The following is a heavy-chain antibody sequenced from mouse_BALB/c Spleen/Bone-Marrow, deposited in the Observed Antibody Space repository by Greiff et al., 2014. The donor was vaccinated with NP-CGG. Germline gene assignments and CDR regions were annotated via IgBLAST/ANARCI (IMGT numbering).Heavy chain of an antibody. V-gene: IGHV1-67*01. D-gene: IGHD1-1*01. CDR3: ARNFYGSSYFDY. CDR1: GYTFTAYA. CDR2: ISTYSGNT. Sequence: QVQLKQSGPELVRPGVSAKLSCKGSGYTFTAYAMHWVKQSHAKSLEWIGLISTYSGNTHYNQNFKGKATMTVDKSSSTAYMELARLTSEDSAIYYCARNFYGSSYFDYWGQGTTLTVSS. J-gene: IGHJ2*01.